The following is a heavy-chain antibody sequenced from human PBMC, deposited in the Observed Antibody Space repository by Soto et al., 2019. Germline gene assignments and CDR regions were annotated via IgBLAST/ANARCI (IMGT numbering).Heavy chain of an antibody. Sequence: QVQLVQSGAEVKKPGSSVKVSCKASGGTFSSYTISWVRQAPGQGLEWMGRIIPILGIANYAQKFEGRVTITADKPTSTADMELSSLRSEDTAVYYCARDLLIAVADPNWFDPWGQGTLVTVSS. D-gene: IGHD6-19*01. V-gene: IGHV1-69*02. CDR1: GGTFSSYT. J-gene: IGHJ5*02. CDR3: ARDLLIAVADPNWFDP. CDR2: IIPILGIA.